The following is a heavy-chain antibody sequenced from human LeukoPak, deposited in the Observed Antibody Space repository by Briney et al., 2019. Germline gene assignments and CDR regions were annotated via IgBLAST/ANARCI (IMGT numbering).Heavy chain of an antibody. D-gene: IGHD3-9*01. CDR2: INHSGST. J-gene: IGHJ6*03. CDR1: GGSFSGYY. V-gene: IGHV4-34*01. CDR3: ARGVPRILPYVGRVNYYYYMDV. Sequence: SETLSLTCAVYGGSFSGYYWSWIRQPPGKGLEWIGEINHSGSTNYNPSLKSRVTISVDTSKNQFSLKLSSVTAADTAVYYCARGVPRILPYVGRVNYYYYMDVWGKGTTVTVSS.